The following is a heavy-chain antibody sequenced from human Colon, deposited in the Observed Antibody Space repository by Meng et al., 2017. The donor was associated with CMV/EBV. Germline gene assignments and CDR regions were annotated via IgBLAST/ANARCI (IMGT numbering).Heavy chain of an antibody. CDR2: IKQDGSEK. Sequence: GGSLRLSCVASGFTFSSYWMSWVRQAPGKGLEWVANIKQDGSEKYYVDSVKGRFTISRDNAKNSLYLQMNSLRAEDTAVYYCARDGNYYYYGMDVWGQGTTVTVSS. CDR1: GFTFSSYW. V-gene: IGHV3-7*01. J-gene: IGHJ6*02. CDR3: ARDGNYYYYGMDV.